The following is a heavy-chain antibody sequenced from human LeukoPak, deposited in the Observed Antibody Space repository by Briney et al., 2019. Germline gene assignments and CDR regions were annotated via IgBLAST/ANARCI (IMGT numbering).Heavy chain of an antibody. CDR1: GLTFSSYS. V-gene: IGHV3-48*01. CDR2: ISVSSSTI. J-gene: IGHJ4*02. D-gene: IGHD2-2*01. CDR3: APGYCSSSSCSHYFDY. Sequence: GGSLRLSCAASGLTFSSYSMNWVRQAPAKGLEWLSYISVSSSTIYYADSVKGRFTISRDNAKNSLYLQMSSLRAEDTAVYYCAPGYCSSSSCSHYFDYWGQGTRVTVSS.